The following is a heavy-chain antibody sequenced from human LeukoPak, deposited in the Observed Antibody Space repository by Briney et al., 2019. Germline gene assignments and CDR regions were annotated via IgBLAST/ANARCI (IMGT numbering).Heavy chain of an antibody. J-gene: IGHJ4*02. CDR2: IYYSGST. CDR1: GGSISSSSYY. V-gene: IGHV4-39*07. Sequence: SETLSLTCTVSGGSISSSSYYWGWIRQPPGKGLEWIGSIYYSGSTYYNPSLKSRVTISVGTSKNQFSLKLSSVTAADTAVYYCARGGPYDYGPLPYYFDYWGQGTLVTVSS. D-gene: IGHD4-17*01. CDR3: ARGGPYDYGPLPYYFDY.